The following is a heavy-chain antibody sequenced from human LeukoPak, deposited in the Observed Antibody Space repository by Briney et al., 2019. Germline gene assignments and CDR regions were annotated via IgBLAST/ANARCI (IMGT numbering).Heavy chain of an antibody. V-gene: IGHV1-69*01. CDR1: GGTFSSYA. CDR3: ATVRILEDYMEV. D-gene: IGHD2-15*01. J-gene: IGHJ6*03. Sequence: ASVTVSCKTSGGTFSSYAISWVRQAPGQGLEWMGGIIPSFVTADYAQKFQGRLSITADESTNTAYMELSSLRSEDTAVYYCATVRILEDYMEVWGKGTTGPVSS. CDR2: IIPSFVTA.